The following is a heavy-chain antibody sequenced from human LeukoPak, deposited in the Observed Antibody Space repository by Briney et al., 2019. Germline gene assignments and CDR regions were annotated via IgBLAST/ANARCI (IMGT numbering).Heavy chain of an antibody. CDR3: AKDRDLLFAHCWFDL. V-gene: IGHV3-30*18. J-gene: IGHJ5*02. CDR1: GFTFSSYA. D-gene: IGHD3-10*01. CDR2: ISYDGSNK. Sequence: GGSLRLSCAASGFTFSSYAMSWVRQAPGKGLEWVAVISYDGSNKYYADSVKGRFTISRDNSKNTLYLQMNRLRAEDTAVYYCAKDRDLLFAHCWFDLWGQGILVTVSS.